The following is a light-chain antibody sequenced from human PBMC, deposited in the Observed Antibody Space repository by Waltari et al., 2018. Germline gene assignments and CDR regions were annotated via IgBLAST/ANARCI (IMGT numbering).Light chain of an antibody. V-gene: IGKV4-1*01. J-gene: IGKJ3*01. CDR1: QSVLYSSNNKNY. CDR2: WAS. Sequence: DLVMTQSPDSLAVSLGERATLTCKSTQSVLYSSNNKNYLAWYQQKPGQPPKLLIYWASTRESGVPDRFSGSGSGTDFTLTISSLQAEDVAVYYCQQYYSTPPAFGPGTKVDIK. CDR3: QQYYSTPPA.